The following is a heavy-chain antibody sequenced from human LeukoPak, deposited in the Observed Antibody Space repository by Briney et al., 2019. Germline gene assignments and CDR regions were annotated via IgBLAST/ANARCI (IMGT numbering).Heavy chain of an antibody. Sequence: GGSLRLSCAASGFTFSNNAMSWVRQAPGKGLGWVAVISKDGSDKYYPGSVRGRFTISRDNSKNTIYLQMDSLRAEDTAIYYCARDYWWNYDYWGQGTLVTVSS. CDR3: ARDYWWNYDY. V-gene: IGHV3-30-3*01. D-gene: IGHD1-7*01. CDR2: ISKDGSDK. J-gene: IGHJ4*02. CDR1: GFTFSNNA.